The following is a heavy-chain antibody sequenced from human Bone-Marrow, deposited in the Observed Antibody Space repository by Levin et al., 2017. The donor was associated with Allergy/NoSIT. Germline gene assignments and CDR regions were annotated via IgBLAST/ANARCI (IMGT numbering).Heavy chain of an antibody. D-gene: IGHD3-10*01. J-gene: IGHJ4*02. Sequence: SETLSLTCAVSGYSISSGYYWGWIRQPPGKGLEWIGSIYHSGSTYYNPSLKSRVTISVDTSKNQFSLKLSSVTAADTAVYYCASQADYYGSGSYFFGYYFDYWGQGTLVTVSS. CDR1: GYSISSGYY. V-gene: IGHV4-38-2*01. CDR3: ASQADYYGSGSYFFGYYFDY. CDR2: IYHSGST.